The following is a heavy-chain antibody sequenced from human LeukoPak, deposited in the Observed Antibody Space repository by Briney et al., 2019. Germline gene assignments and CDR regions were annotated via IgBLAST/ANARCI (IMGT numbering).Heavy chain of an antibody. Sequence: PSETLSLTCTVSGGSISSYYWSWIRQPPGKGLEWIGYIYYSGSTNYNPSLKSRVTISVDTSKNQFSLKLSSVTAADTAVYYWARTYCSGGSCPFDNWGQGTLVTVSS. CDR1: GGSISSYY. J-gene: IGHJ4*02. V-gene: IGHV4-59*01. CDR2: IYYSGST. D-gene: IGHD2-15*01. CDR3: ARTYCSGGSCPFDN.